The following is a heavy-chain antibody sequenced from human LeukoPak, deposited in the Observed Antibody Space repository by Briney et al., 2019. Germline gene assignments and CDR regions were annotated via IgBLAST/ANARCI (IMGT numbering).Heavy chain of an antibody. J-gene: IGHJ6*03. D-gene: IGHD3-10*01. CDR3: ARGPSITMVRGGQWYYYMDV. CDR1: GGTFSSYA. V-gene: IGHV1-69*06. CDR2: IIPIFGTA. Sequence: ASVKVSCKASGGTFSSYAISWVRQASGQGLEWMGGIIPIFGTANYAQKFQGRVTITADKSTSTAYMGLSSLRSEGTAVYYCARGPSITMVRGGQWYYYMDVWGKGTTVTISS.